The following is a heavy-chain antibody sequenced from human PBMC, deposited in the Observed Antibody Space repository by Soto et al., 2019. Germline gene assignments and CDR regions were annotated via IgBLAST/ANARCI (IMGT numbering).Heavy chain of an antibody. CDR1: GFTFDDYG. CDR2: INWDGGST. D-gene: IGHD1-26*01. CDR3: ARGVPYSGSYVHWFDP. J-gene: IGHJ5*02. Sequence: EVQLVESGGGVVRPGGALRLSCAASGFTFDDYGMSWVRQAPGKGLEWVSGINWDGGSTGYADSVKGRFTISRDNAKNSVYLQMNSLRAEDTALYYCARGVPYSGSYVHWFDPWGQGTLVTVSS. V-gene: IGHV3-20*04.